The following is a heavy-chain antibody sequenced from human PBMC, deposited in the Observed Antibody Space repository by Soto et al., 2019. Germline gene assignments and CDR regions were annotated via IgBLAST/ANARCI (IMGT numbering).Heavy chain of an antibody. D-gene: IGHD3-16*01. CDR2: TKDKANSYTT. J-gene: IGHJ4*02. Sequence: GGSLRLSCAASGFTFSDRYMDWVRQAPGKGLEWVGRTKDKANSYTTEYAASVKGRFTISRDDSRNSVYLQMNSLKTDDTAVYYCTIEGAYPGPDFDYWGQGTLVTVSS. CDR1: GFTFSDRY. CDR3: TIEGAYPGPDFDY. V-gene: IGHV3-72*01.